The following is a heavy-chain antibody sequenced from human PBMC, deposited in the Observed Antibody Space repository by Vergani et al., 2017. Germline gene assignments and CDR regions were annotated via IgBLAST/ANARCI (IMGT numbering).Heavy chain of an antibody. D-gene: IGHD6-6*01. CDR2: IYYSGST. CDR3: ARSSPLGALDI. V-gene: IGHV4-59*01. CDR1: GGSISSYY. J-gene: IGHJ3*02. Sequence: QVQLQESGPGLVKPSETLSLTCTVSGGSISSYYWSWIRQPPGKGLEWIGYIYYSGSTNYNPSLNSRVTISVDTSKNQFALKLSSVTAADTAVYYCARSSPLGALDIWGQGTMVTVSS.